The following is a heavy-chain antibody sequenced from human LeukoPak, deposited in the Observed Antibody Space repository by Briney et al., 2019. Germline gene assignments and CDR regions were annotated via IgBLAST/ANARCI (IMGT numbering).Heavy chain of an antibody. CDR3: ARAGTCSSTSCDGGIEY. CDR2: ISTTSTYI. Sequence: KSGGSLRLSCAASGFTFSTYDINWVRQAPGKGLEWVSFISTTSTYIYYADSVKGRFTVSRDNSKNLLYLQMDSLRVEDTAVYYCARAGTCSSTSCDGGIEYWGQGTLVTVSS. J-gene: IGHJ4*02. CDR1: GFTFSTYD. D-gene: IGHD2-2*01. V-gene: IGHV3-21*03.